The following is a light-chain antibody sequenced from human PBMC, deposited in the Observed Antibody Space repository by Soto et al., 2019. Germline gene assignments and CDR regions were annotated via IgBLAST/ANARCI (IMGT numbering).Light chain of an antibody. Sequence: QSVLTQPASVSGSPGQSITISCSGTSSDVGAYNYVSWYQQHPGKAPKLMIYGVSDRPSGLSNRFSGSKSGNTASLTISGLQAEDEADSYCSSYTSTSNVVFGGETQLTVL. J-gene: IGLJ2*01. CDR3: SSYTSTSNVV. CDR2: GVS. CDR1: SSDVGAYNY. V-gene: IGLV2-14*01.